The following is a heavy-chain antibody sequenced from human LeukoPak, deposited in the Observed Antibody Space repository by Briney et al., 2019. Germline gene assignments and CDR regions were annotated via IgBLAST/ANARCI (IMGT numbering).Heavy chain of an antibody. CDR3: ARRLLGADNTFDY. V-gene: IGHV4-59*08. J-gene: IGHJ4*02. Sequence: SETLSLTCTVSGGSISSYYWSWTRQPPGKGLEWIGYIYYSGSTNYNPSLKSRVTISVDTSKNQFSLKLSSVTAADTAVYYCARRLLGADNTFDYWGQGTLVTVSS. CDR2: IYYSGST. CDR1: GGSISSYY. D-gene: IGHD3-16*01.